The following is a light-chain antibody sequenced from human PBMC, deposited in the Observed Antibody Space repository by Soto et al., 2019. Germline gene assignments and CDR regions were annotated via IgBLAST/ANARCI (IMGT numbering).Light chain of an antibody. CDR2: DVS. CDR1: NTDVGGYNY. Sequence: SVLTQPRSMSGAPGQSATISCTGTNTDVGGYNYVSWYHQDPGKVPKLMLYDVSKRPSGVPDRFSGSKSGNTASLTISGLQAEDEADYYCCSYAGRDTLYVFGSGTKVT. J-gene: IGLJ1*01. V-gene: IGLV2-11*01. CDR3: CSYAGRDTLYV.